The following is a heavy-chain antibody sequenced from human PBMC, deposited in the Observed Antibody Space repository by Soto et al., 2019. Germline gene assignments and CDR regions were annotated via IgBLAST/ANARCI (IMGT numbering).Heavy chain of an antibody. CDR3: AKDLHSSSWYYYYGMDV. J-gene: IGHJ6*02. D-gene: IGHD6-13*01. Sequence: SGGSLRLSCAASGFTFSSYAMSWVRQAPGKGLEWVSAISGSGGSTYYADSVKGRFTISRDNSKNTLYLQMNSLRAEDTAVYYCAKDLHSSSWYYYYGMDVWGQGTTVTVSS. CDR2: ISGSGGST. V-gene: IGHV3-23*01. CDR1: GFTFSSYA.